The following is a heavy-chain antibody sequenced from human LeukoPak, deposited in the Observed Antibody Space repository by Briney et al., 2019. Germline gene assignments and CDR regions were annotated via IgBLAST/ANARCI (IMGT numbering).Heavy chain of an antibody. CDR1: GYTFTGYY. CDR2: INPNSGDT. CDR3: ARGYALYSGRYIDFDY. V-gene: IGHV1-2*02. Sequence: GASVKVSCKASGYTFTGYYIQWVRQAPGQGLEWMGWINPNSGDTNYAQKFQGRVTMTRDTSISTAYMELSRLRSDDTAVYYCARGYALYSGRYIDFDYWGQGTLVTVSS. D-gene: IGHD1-26*01. J-gene: IGHJ4*02.